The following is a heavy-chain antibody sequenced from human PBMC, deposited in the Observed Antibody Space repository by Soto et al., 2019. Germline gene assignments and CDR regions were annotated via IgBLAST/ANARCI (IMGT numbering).Heavy chain of an antibody. D-gene: IGHD3-16*01. V-gene: IGHV3-23*01. CDR3: AKSAGSNAYYPNDY. CDR1: GFTFSSYA. J-gene: IGHJ4*02. Sequence: EGQLLESGGGLVQPGGSLRLSCAASGFTFSSYAMTWVRQAPGKGLEWVSSISGSGISTYYADSVKGRFTISRDNSKNTLYLQMNSLRAKDAAVYYCAKSAGSNAYYPNDYWGQGTLVTVSS. CDR2: ISGSGIST.